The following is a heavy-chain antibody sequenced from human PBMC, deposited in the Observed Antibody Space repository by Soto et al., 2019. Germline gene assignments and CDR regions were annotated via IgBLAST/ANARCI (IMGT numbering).Heavy chain of an antibody. CDR3: ARAYCGGDCYPDAFDI. CDR2: ISAYNGNT. CDR1: GYTFTSYG. J-gene: IGHJ3*02. D-gene: IGHD2-21*02. Sequence: ASVKVSCKASGYTFTSYGISWVRQAPGQGLEWMGWISAYNGNTKYAQKFQGRVTITRDTSTSTAYMELSSLRSEDTAVYYCARAYCGGDCYPDAFDIWGQGTMVTVSS. V-gene: IGHV1-18*01.